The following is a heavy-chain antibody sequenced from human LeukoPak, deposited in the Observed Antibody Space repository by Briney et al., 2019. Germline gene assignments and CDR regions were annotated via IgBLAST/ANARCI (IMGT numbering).Heavy chain of an antibody. CDR3: ARDSTYYYDSGSSGPHYFDN. D-gene: IGHD3-10*01. V-gene: IGHV3-30*01. CDR2: ISSGGTYE. Sequence: GKSLRLSCAASGFTFRNYAMPWVRQAPGKGLEWVSLISSGGTYEYYADSVKGRFTISRDNSKNTLYLQLNSLRAEDTAVYYCARDSTYYYDSGSSGPHYFDNWGQGTLVTVSS. J-gene: IGHJ4*02. CDR1: GFTFRNYA.